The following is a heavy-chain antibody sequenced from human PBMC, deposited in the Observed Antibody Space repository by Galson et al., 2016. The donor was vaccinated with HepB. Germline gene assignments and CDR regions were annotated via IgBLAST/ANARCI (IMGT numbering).Heavy chain of an antibody. CDR3: ARGGFCGVNCHSTLLDY. CDR2: IKPSGDTV. Sequence: LRLSCAASGFTFSSYEVLWVRQAPGKGLEWLSYIKPSGDTVFYADSVKGRFTISRDNAENSLYLQMNSLKVEDTAIYYCARGGFCGVNCHSTLLDYWGQGSLVTVSS. J-gene: IGHJ4*02. CDR1: GFTFSSYE. D-gene: IGHD2-15*01. V-gene: IGHV3-48*03.